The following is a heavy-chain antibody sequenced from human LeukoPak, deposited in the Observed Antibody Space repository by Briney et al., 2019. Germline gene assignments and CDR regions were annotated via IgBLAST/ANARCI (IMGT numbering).Heavy chain of an antibody. V-gene: IGHV4-34*01. CDR1: GGSFSGYY. Sequence: SETLSLTCGVCGGSFSGYYWSWIRQPPGKGLEWIGEINHSGGTNYNPSLKSRVTISLDASKNQLSLKLSSVTAADTAVYYCARGLHKYDDFWSGYYPLDYWGQGTLVTVSS. J-gene: IGHJ4*02. CDR2: INHSGGT. D-gene: IGHD3-3*01. CDR3: ARGLHKYDDFWSGYYPLDY.